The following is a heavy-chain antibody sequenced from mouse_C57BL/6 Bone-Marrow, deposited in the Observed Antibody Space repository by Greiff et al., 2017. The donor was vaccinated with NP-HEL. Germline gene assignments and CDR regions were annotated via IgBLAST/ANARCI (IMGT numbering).Heavy chain of an antibody. V-gene: IGHV5-6*01. J-gene: IGHJ2*01. D-gene: IGHD1-1*01. CDR1: GFTFSSYG. CDR2: ISSGGSYT. CDR3: ARPTVVATRGYYFDY. Sequence: EVKLMESGGDLVKPGGSLKLSCAASGFTFSSYGMSWVRQTPDKRLEWVATISSGGSYTYYPDSVKGRFTISRDNAKNTLYLQMSSLKSEDTAMYYCARPTVVATRGYYFDYWGQGTTLTVSS.